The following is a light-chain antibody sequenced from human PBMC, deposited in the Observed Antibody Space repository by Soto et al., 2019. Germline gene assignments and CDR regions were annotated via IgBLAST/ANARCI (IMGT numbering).Light chain of an antibody. CDR1: QSISYN. Sequence: EIVMTQSPATLSVSPGERATLSCRASQSISYNLAWYQQKPGQAPRRLIYGASTRATGIPARFSGSGSGTEFTLTISSLQSEDFAVYYWQQYNNWPPYNFGQGTKLEIK. J-gene: IGKJ2*01. V-gene: IGKV3-15*01. CDR2: GAS. CDR3: QQYNNWPPYN.